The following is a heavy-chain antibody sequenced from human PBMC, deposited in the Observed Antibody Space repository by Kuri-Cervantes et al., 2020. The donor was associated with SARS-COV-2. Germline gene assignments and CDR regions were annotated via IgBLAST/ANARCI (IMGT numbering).Heavy chain of an antibody. CDR2: IWSDGTNK. V-gene: IGHV3-33*01. Sequence: GGSLRLSCAASEFTFSSYGMHWVRQAPGKGLEWVAVIWSDGTNKYYADSAKGRFTISRDNSKNTLYLQMNSLRAEDTAVYFCARALYGSRLDYSPTSGYYYEGMDVWGQGTMVTVSS. J-gene: IGHJ6*02. CDR3: ARALYGSRLDYSPTSGYYYEGMDV. CDR1: EFTFSSYG. D-gene: IGHD3-9*01.